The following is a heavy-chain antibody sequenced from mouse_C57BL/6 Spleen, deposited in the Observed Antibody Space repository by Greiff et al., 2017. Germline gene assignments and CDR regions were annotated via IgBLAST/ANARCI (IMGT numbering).Heavy chain of an antibody. CDR1: GSTFSDHA. D-gene: IGHD3-1*01. CDR3: ARPTFSGYAMDY. CDR2: LSSGSSAI. J-gene: IGHJ4*01. Sequence: EVQRLESGGGLVQPGGSLKLSCAASGSTFSDHAMHWVRQVPEQGLEWVAYLSSGSSAIYYAVTVKGRFTKSRENAKNSLFLDMAGLRCENTAMYSFARPTFSGYAMDYWGQGTSVTVSS. V-gene: IGHV5-17*01.